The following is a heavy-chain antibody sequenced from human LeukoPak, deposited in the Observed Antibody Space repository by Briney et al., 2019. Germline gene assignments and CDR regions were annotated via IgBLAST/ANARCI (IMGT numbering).Heavy chain of an antibody. CDR2: MHHSGKA. CDR3: ARDTHEYGSGSYYDDTFDS. Sequence: SETLSLTCTVSGGSMIDHYWSWVRQPPGKGLKWVGYMHHSGKANSNPSLKSRVTISVDTSKNQVSLKLSSVTAADTAVYYCARDTHEYGSGSYYDDTFDSWGQGTLVTVSS. V-gene: IGHV4-59*11. CDR1: GGSMIDHY. J-gene: IGHJ3*02. D-gene: IGHD3-10*01.